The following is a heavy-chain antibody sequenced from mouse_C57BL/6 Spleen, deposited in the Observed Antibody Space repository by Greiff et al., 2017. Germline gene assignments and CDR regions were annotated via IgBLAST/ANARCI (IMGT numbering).Heavy chain of an antibody. Sequence: QVQLQQPGAELVKPGASVKLSCKASGYTFTSYWMQWVKQRPGQGLEWIGEIDPSDSYSNYNQKFKGKATMTVDTSSSTAYMQLRSLTSEDSAVYYCARRFAYWGQGTLVTVSA. CDR2: IDPSDSYS. J-gene: IGHJ3*01. CDR1: GYTFTSYW. CDR3: ARRFAY. V-gene: IGHV1-50*01.